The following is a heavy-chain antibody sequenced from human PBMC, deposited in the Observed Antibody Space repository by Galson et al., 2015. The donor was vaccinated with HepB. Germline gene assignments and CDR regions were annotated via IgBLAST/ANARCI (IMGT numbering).Heavy chain of an antibody. V-gene: IGHV3-53*05. CDR2: IYIGGST. CDR3: ARGYVSSITMDY. J-gene: IGHJ4*02. Sequence: SLRLSCAASGFSVSSNYMTWVRQAPGKGLESVSVIYIGGSTHYADSVKGRFIISRDKSKNTLYLQMNSLRAEDTAVYYCARGYVSSITMDYWGQGTLVTVSS. CDR1: GFSVSSNY. D-gene: IGHD3-10*01.